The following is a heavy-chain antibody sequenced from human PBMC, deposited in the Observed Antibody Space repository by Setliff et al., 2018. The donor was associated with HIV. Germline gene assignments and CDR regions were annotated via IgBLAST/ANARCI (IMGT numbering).Heavy chain of an antibody. CDR1: GGSIYGSDYY. D-gene: IGHD5-18*01. Sequence: SETLSLTCTVSGGSIYGSDYYWGWIRQPPGKGLESIGSIYYSGSTYYKPSLKSRVTISIDTSRNQFSLKLTSVTAADTAMYYCARRHTAFDPWGQGTLVTVSS. CDR2: IYYSGST. CDR3: ARRHTAFDP. V-gene: IGHV4-39*01. J-gene: IGHJ5*02.